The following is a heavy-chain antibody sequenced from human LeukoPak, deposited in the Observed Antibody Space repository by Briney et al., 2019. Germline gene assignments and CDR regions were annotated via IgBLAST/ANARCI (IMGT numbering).Heavy chain of an antibody. CDR1: GFTFSSYG. D-gene: IGHD6-19*01. Sequence: PGGTLRLSCAASGFTFSSYGMHWVRQAPGKGLEWVAFIRYDGSNKYYADSVKGRFTISRDNSKNTLYLQMNSLRAEDTAVYYCAKENHSSGWYSAAYCFDYWGQGTLVTVSS. CDR3: AKENHSSGWYSAAYCFDY. J-gene: IGHJ4*02. CDR2: IRYDGSNK. V-gene: IGHV3-30*02.